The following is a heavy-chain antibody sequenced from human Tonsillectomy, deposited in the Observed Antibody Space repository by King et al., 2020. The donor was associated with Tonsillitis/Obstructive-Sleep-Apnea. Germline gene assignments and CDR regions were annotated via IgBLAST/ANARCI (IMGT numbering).Heavy chain of an antibody. CDR1: GFTFSSYA. V-gene: IGHV3-30*04. Sequence: VQLVESGGGVVQPGRSLRLSCAASGFTFSSYAMHWVRQAPGKGLEWVAVISYDGSNKYYADSVKGRFTISRDNSKNTLYLQMNSLRAEDTAVYYCARGVLDGSGSYSDAFDIWGQGTMVTVSS. CDR3: ARGVLDGSGSYSDAFDI. D-gene: IGHD3-10*01. J-gene: IGHJ3*02. CDR2: ISYDGSNK.